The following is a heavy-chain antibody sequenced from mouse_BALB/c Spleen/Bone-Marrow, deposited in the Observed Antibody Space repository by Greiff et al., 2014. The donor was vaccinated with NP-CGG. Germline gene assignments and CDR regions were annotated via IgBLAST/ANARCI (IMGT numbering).Heavy chain of an antibody. V-gene: IGHV14-3*02. CDR2: IDPANGNT. CDR1: GFNIKDTY. CDR3: ASYYYGCSSFAY. Sequence: EVKLQESGAELVKPGASVKLSCTASGFNIKDTYMHWVKQRPEQGLEWIGRIDPANGNTKYDPKFQGKATITADTSSNTAYLQLSSLTSEDTAVYYCASYYYGCSSFAYRGQGTLVTVSA. J-gene: IGHJ3*01. D-gene: IGHD1-1*01.